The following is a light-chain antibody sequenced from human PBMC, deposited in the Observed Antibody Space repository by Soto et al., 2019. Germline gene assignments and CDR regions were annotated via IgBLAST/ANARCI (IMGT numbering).Light chain of an antibody. CDR3: QQYGGSPWT. J-gene: IGKJ1*01. CDR2: GAS. V-gene: IGKV3-20*01. CDR1: QSVSSSF. Sequence: EIVLTQSPGTLSLSPGERATLSCRARQSVSSSFLAWYQRKPGQAPRLLIYGASSRATGIPDRFSGSGSGTDFTLTISRLEPEDFAVYYCQQYGGSPWTFGQGTKVELK.